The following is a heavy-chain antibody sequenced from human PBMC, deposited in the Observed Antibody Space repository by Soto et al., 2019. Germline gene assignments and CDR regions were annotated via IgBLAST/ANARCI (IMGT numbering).Heavy chain of an antibody. CDR1: GGSIISDSFY. D-gene: IGHD2-15*01. V-gene: IGHV4-39*01. CDR3: ARNQPQRYCSGGTCRPAYGMDV. J-gene: IGHJ6*02. CDR2: IYYSGDT. Sequence: SETLSLTCTVSGGSIISDSFYWAWILQPPGKGLEWIGIIYYSGDTYYNPSLAGRLTMSVDTSNQFSLTLRSVTAADTALYYCARNQPQRYCSGGTCRPAYGMDVWGQGTTVTVSS.